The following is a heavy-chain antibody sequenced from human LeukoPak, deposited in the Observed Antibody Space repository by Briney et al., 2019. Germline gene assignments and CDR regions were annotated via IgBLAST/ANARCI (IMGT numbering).Heavy chain of an antibody. J-gene: IGHJ4*02. Sequence: SETLSLTCTVSGGSISSYYWSWIRQPPGKGLEWIGYIYYSGSTNYNPFLKSRVTISVDTSKNQFSPKLSSVTAADTAVYYCARTLTRGLYGDQRGGYFDYWGQGTLVTVSS. CDR1: GGSISSYY. CDR2: IYYSGST. CDR3: ARTLTRGLYGDQRGGYFDY. V-gene: IGHV4-59*01. D-gene: IGHD4-17*01.